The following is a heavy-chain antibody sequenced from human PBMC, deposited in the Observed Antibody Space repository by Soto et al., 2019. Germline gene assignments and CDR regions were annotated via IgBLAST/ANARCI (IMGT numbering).Heavy chain of an antibody. V-gene: IGHV4-39*01. CDR3: AGIWDWYYYGMDV. CDR1: GGSISSSSYY. J-gene: IGHJ6*02. Sequence: SETLSLTCTVSGGSISSSSYYWGWIRQPPGKGLEWIGSIYYSGSTYYNPSLKSRVTISVDTSKNQFSLKLSSVTAADTAVYYCAGIWDWYYYGMDVWGQGTTATVSS. CDR2: IYYSGST. D-gene: IGHD1-26*01.